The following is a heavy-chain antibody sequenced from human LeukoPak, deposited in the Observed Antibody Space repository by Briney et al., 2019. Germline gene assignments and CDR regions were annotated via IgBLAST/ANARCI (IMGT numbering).Heavy chain of an antibody. CDR1: GYTFTGYY. J-gene: IGHJ6*03. Sequence: ASVKVSCKASGYTFTGYYMHWVRQAPGQGLEWMGWINPNSGGTNYAQKFQGRVTMTRDTSISTAYMELSRLRSDDTAVYYCARSSFVRGAPMDVWGKGTTVTVSS. D-gene: IGHD3-10*01. CDR3: ARSSFVRGAPMDV. V-gene: IGHV1-2*02. CDR2: INPNSGGT.